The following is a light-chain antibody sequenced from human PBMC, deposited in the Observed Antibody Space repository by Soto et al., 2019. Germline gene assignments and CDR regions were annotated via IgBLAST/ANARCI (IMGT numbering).Light chain of an antibody. CDR3: QQRSDWGIT. Sequence: EIVLTQSPATLSLSPGERATLSCRASQSVGSYLAWYQHKPGQAPRLLIYDASNRATGVPARFSGSGSGTDFTLTISSLEPEDFAVYYCQQRSDWGITFAQGPRLQIK. CDR1: QSVGSY. CDR2: DAS. J-gene: IGKJ5*01. V-gene: IGKV3-11*01.